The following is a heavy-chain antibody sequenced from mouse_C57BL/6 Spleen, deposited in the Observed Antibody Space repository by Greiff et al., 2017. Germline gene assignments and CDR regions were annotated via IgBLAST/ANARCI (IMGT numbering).Heavy chain of an antibody. J-gene: IGHJ3*01. CDR1: VYSITSGYY. CDR2: ISYDGSN. D-gene: IGHD2-3*01. Sequence: EVQLQESGPGLVKPSQSLSLTCSVTVYSITSGYYWNWIRQFPGNKLEWMGYISYDGSNNFNPSLKNRISFTRDTSKNQFFLKLNSVTTEDTATYFCARDIYDGYYSWFAYWGQGTLVTVSA. V-gene: IGHV3-6*01. CDR3: ARDIYDGYYSWFAY.